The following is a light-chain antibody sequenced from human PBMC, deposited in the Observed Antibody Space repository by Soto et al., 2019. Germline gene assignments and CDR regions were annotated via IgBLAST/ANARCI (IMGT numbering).Light chain of an antibody. J-gene: IGKJ1*01. CDR2: DAS. V-gene: IGKV3-20*01. CDR3: QQYSSSLWT. CDR1: LSVTSNF. Sequence: EIVLTQSPGTLSLSPGERATLSCRASLSVTSNFIACYQQKPGQAPRLLLYDASNRATGIPDRFSGSGSGTEFSLTISSLEPEDFAVYYCQQYSSSLWTFGQGTTLEIK.